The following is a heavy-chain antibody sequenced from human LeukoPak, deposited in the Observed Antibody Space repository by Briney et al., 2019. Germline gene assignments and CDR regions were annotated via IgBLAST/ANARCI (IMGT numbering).Heavy chain of an antibody. CDR1: GGSFSSYSYY. D-gene: IGHD4-23*01. CDR3: ASQYDGGNSGFDY. CDR2: LYYSGTT. J-gene: IGHJ4*02. Sequence: SETLSLTCTVSGGSFSSYSYYWSWLRPPPGKGLEWIGYLYYSGTTNYNPSLKSRVTISVDTSKNQFSLNLTSVTAADTGVYYCASQYDGGNSGFDYWGQGTLVTVSS. V-gene: IGHV4-61*01.